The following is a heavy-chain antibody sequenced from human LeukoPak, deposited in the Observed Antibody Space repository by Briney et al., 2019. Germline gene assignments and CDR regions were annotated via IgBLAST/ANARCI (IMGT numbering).Heavy chain of an antibody. D-gene: IGHD2-21*01. CDR2: VSPCGYA. CDR1: GVSLSAYY. V-gene: IGHV4-34*01. Sequence: SETLSLTCAVSGVSLSAYYWSGIRQPPGKGLEWIGEVSPCGYAKYNPSLKSRVTISVDPSENQLSLRVTSVTAADTAMYYCARIRCGHSDDICYNHWAQGTLVTVSS. CDR3: ARIRCGHSDDICYNH. J-gene: IGHJ5*02.